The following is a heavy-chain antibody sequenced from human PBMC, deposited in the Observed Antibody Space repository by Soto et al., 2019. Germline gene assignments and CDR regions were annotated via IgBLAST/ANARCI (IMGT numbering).Heavy chain of an antibody. Sequence: GASVKVSCKASGGTFSSYAISWLRQAPGQGLEWMGGIIPIFGTANYAQKFQGRVTITADESTSTAYMELSSLRSEDTAVYYCARGSADIVVVPAVNNWFDPWGQGTLVTVSS. J-gene: IGHJ5*02. CDR3: ARGSADIVVVPAVNNWFDP. D-gene: IGHD2-2*01. CDR1: GGTFSSYA. CDR2: IIPIFGTA. V-gene: IGHV1-69*13.